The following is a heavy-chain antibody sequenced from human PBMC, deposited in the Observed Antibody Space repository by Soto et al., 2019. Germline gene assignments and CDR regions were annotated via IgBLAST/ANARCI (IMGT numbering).Heavy chain of an antibody. V-gene: IGHV3-23*01. CDR1: GFTFSSYA. CDR2: ISGSGRST. D-gene: IGHD1-1*01. J-gene: IGHJ5*02. Sequence: GGSLRLSCAASGFTFSSYAMSWVRKAPGKGLEWVSAISGSGRSTYYADSVKGRFTISRDDSKNTLYLQMNSLRAEDTAVYYCAKDQLEHQVFWFDPWGQGTLVTVSS. CDR3: AKDQLEHQVFWFDP.